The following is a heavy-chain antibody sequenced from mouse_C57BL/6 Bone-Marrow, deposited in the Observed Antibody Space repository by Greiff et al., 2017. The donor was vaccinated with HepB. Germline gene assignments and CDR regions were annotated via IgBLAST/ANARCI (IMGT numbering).Heavy chain of an antibody. CDR3: ARIYYDYFDY. CDR2: IDPNSGGT. J-gene: IGHJ2*01. D-gene: IGHD2-4*01. V-gene: IGHV1-72*01. CDR1: GYTFTRYW. Sequence: QQSCQASGYTFTRYWMPWVQQRPGRGLEWIGRIDPNSGGTKYNEKFKSMATLTVDKPSSTAYMQLSSLTSEDSAVYYCARIYYDYFDYWGQGTTLTVSS.